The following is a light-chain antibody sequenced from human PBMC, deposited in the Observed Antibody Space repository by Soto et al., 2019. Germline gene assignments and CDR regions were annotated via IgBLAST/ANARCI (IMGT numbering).Light chain of an antibody. CDR2: WAS. J-gene: IGKJ2*01. CDR3: QQYYSAPYT. V-gene: IGKV4-1*01. CDR1: QSVLSSSNNMNY. Sequence: DIVMTQSPDSLAVSLGERATINCKSSQSVLSSSNNMNYLTWFQQMPGQPPRLLIYWASTREAGVPDRFSGRGFGADFTLTISSLQAEDVAVYYCQQYYSAPYTFGQGTKLEIK.